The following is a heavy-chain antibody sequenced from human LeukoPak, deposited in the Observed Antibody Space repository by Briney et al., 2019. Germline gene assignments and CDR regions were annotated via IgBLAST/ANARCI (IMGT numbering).Heavy chain of an antibody. J-gene: IGHJ4*02. V-gene: IGHV4-59*11. D-gene: IGHD3-16*01. CDR3: ARALGPQVALDY. Sequence: PSETLSLTCTVSGGSISSLYWSWIRQSPGKGLGWIGYVYSSGTTTYNPSLKSRVTISVDTSKNQFSLNLSSVTAADTAVYYCARALGPQVALDYWGQGTPVTVLS. CDR1: GGSISSLY. CDR2: VYSSGTT.